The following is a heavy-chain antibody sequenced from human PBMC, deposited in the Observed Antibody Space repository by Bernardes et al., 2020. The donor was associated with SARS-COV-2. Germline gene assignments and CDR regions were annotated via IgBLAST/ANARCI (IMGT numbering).Heavy chain of an antibody. V-gene: IGHV4-34*01. CDR1: GGSFSSYY. CDR3: AREGELRATFDY. D-gene: IGHD1-26*01. Sequence: SETLSLTCAVYGGSFSSYYWSWIRQPPGKGLEWIGEINHSGSTDYNPSLKSRVTMSIDTSKNQFSLRLSSVTAADTAVYYCAREGELRATFDYWGQGTLVTVSS. CDR2: INHSGST. J-gene: IGHJ4*02.